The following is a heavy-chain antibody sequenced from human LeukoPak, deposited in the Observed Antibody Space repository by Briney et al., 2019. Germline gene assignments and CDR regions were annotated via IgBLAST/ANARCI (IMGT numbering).Heavy chain of an antibody. CDR2: INHSGST. V-gene: IGHV4-34*01. D-gene: IGHD3-22*01. J-gene: IGHJ4*02. Sequence: SETLSLTCAVYGGSFSGYYWSWIRQPPGKGLEWIGEINHSGSTNYNPSLKSRVTISVDTSKNQFSLKLSSVTAADTAVYYCARGFRRTYYYDSSGYPFDYRGKGTLVTVSS. CDR3: ARGFRRTYYYDSSGYPFDY. CDR1: GGSFSGYY.